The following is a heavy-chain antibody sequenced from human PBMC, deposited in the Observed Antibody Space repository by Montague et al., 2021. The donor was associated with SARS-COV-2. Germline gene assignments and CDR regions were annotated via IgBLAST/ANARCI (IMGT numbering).Heavy chain of an antibody. Sequence: SLRLYCAASGFTFDDYTMHWVRQAPGKGLEWVSLISWDGGSTYYADSAKGRFTISRDNSKNSLYLQMNSLRTEDTALYYCAKDMGAWNYYYGMDVWGQGTTVTVSS. CDR2: ISWDGGST. CDR3: AKDMGAWNYYYGMDV. J-gene: IGHJ6*02. CDR1: GFTFDDYT. D-gene: IGHD1-1*01. V-gene: IGHV3-43*01.